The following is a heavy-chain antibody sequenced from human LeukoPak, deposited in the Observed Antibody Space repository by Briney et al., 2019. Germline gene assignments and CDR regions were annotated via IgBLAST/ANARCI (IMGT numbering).Heavy chain of an antibody. J-gene: IGHJ4*02. CDR1: GFTLSSYS. CDR2: ISSVTTTI. D-gene: IGHD3-9*01. CDR3: AKDSAYYWFDY. V-gene: IGHV3-48*02. Sequence: GGSLRLSCAASGFTLSSYSMNWVRQAPGKGLEWISYISSVTTTIYYADSVKGRFTISRDSAKNSLYLQMNCLRDEDTAVYYCAKDSAYYWFDYWGQGTLVTVSS.